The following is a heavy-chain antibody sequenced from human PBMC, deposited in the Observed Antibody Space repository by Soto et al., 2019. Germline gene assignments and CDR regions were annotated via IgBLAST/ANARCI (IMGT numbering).Heavy chain of an antibody. J-gene: IGHJ4*02. V-gene: IGHV4-31*03. CDR2: IYYSGST. CDR3: AREEFSGTCIY. CDR1: GGSISSGGYY. D-gene: IGHD1-7*01. Sequence: TLSLSCTVSGGSISSGGYYWSWIRQHPGKGLEWIGYIYYSGSTYYNPSLKSRVTISVDTSKNQFSLKLSSVTAADTAVYYCAREEFSGTCIYWGQGTLVTVSS.